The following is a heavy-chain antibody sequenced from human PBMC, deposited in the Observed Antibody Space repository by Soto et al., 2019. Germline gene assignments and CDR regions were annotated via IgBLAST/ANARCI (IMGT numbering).Heavy chain of an antibody. CDR1: GDTFSSYA. V-gene: IGHV1-69*06. D-gene: IGHD3-22*01. CDR2: IIPIFGTA. J-gene: IGHJ4*02. Sequence: SVKVSCQASGDTFSSYAIRWVRQAPGQGLEWMGGIIPIFGTANYAQKFKGRVTITADKSTSTAYMELISLRSEDTAMYYCARGWYYYDSSGYAFDYWGQGTQVTVSS. CDR3: ARGWYYYDSSGYAFDY.